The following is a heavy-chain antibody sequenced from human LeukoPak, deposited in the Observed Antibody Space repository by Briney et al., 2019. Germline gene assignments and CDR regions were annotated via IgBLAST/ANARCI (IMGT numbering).Heavy chain of an antibody. CDR1: GGSFSGYY. V-gene: IGHV4-34*01. CDR2: INHSGST. Sequence: SETLSLTCAVYGGSFSGYYWSWIRQPPGKGLEWIGEINHSGSTNYNPSLKSRVTMSVDSSKNQFSLRLNSVTAADTAVYYCARERERWFGEGGGHYYYYMDVWGKGTTVIISS. CDR3: ARERERWFGEGGGHYYYYMDV. D-gene: IGHD3-10*01. J-gene: IGHJ6*03.